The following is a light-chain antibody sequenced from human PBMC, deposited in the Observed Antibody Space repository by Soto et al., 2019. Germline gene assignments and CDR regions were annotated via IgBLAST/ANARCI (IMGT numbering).Light chain of an antibody. CDR2: GAS. J-gene: IGKJ2*01. Sequence: EIVLTQSPGTLSLSPGEGATLSCRASQSVSSTLLAWYQQKPGQAHRLLIYGASNRVPGIPDRFSGRGSGTDFIFTISRLEPEDFAVYYCHHYGTSPYTFGQGTKLEI. CDR1: QSVSSTL. CDR3: HHYGTSPYT. V-gene: IGKV3-20*01.